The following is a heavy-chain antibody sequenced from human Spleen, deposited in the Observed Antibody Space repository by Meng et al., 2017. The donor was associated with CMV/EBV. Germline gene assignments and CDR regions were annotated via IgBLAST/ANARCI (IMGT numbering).Heavy chain of an antibody. V-gene: IGHV4-59*01. D-gene: IGHD3-16*01. CDR2: IYYSGST. Sequence: SETLSLTCTVSGGSIRSYYWSWIRQPPGKGLEWIGYIYYSGSTDYNPSLKSRVTVSLDTSKNQFPLKLTSVTAADTAVYYCARQGGDANWFDPWGQGTLVTVSS. CDR1: GGSIRSYY. CDR3: ARQGGDANWFDP. J-gene: IGHJ5*02.